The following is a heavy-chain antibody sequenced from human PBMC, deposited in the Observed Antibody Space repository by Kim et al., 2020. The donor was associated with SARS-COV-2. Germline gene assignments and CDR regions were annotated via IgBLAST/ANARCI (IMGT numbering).Heavy chain of an antibody. Sequence: GGSLRLSCAASGFTFSSYGMHWVRQAPGKGLEWVAVISYDGSNKYYADSVKGRFTISRDNSKNTLYLQMNSLRAEDTAVYYCAKDRPWSVAGVWDYWGQGTLVTVSS. J-gene: IGHJ4*02. CDR3: AKDRPWSVAGVWDY. D-gene: IGHD3-3*01. CDR1: GFTFSSYG. CDR2: ISYDGSNK. V-gene: IGHV3-30*18.